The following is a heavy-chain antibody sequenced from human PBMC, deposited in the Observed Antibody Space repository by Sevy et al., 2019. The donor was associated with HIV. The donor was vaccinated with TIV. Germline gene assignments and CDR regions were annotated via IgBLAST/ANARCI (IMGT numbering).Heavy chain of an antibody. CDR2: IYSDGRT. V-gene: IGHV3-66*01. CDR3: ARDPSGGYFDY. D-gene: IGHD1-26*01. CDR1: GLSVSDNY. Sequence: GGSLRLSCAASGLSVSDNYMNWVRQAPGKGLELVSVIYSDGRTYYADSVKGRFTISRDNSKNTLYLQMNSLRAEDTAVYYCARDPSGGYFDYWGQGTLVTVSS. J-gene: IGHJ4*02.